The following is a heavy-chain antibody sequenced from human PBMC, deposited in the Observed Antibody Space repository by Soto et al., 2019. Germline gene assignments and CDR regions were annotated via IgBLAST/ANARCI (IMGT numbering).Heavy chain of an antibody. J-gene: IGHJ4*02. CDR1: GGSISSYY. Sequence: SETLSLTCTVSGGSISSYYWTWIRQPPGTGLEWIGEINHSGSTNYNPSLKSRVTISVDTSKNQFSLKLSSVTAADTAVYYCAREKKNYYDSSGYCDYWGQGTLVTVSS. CDR3: AREKKNYYDSSGYCDY. D-gene: IGHD3-22*01. V-gene: IGHV4-34*01. CDR2: INHSGST.